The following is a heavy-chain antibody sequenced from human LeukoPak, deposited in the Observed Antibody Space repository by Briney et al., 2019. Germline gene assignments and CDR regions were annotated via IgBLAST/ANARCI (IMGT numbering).Heavy chain of an antibody. CDR2: INHSGST. CDR3: ARGRHDY. Sequence: SETLSLTCAVYGGSFSGCYWSWIRQPPGKGLEWIGEINHSGSTNYNPSLKSRVTISVDTSKNQFSLKLSSVTAADTAVYYCARGRHDYWGQGTLVTVSS. V-gene: IGHV4-34*01. CDR1: GGSFSGCY. J-gene: IGHJ4*02.